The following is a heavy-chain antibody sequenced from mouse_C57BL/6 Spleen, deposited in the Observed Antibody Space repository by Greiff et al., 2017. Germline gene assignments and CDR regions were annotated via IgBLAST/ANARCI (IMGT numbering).Heavy chain of an antibody. J-gene: IGHJ3*01. Sequence: VQLQQSGPELVKPGASVKISCKASGYAFSSSWMNWVKQRPGKGLEWIGRIYPGDGDTNYNGKFKGKATLTADKSSSTAYMQLSSLTSEDSAVYFCASDYYGSSYVYWFAYWGQGTLVTVSA. CDR3: ASDYYGSSYVYWFAY. CDR2: IYPGDGDT. D-gene: IGHD1-1*01. V-gene: IGHV1-82*01. CDR1: GYAFSSSW.